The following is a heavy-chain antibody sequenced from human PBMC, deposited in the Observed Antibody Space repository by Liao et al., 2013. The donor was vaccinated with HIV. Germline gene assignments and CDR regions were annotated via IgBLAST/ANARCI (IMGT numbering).Heavy chain of an antibody. J-gene: IGHJ4*02. CDR2: IYSGGST. D-gene: IGHD6-13*01. Sequence: QLQLQESGPGLVKPSETLSLTCSVSGASVSSSSYYWGWIRRPPGKGLEWIASIYSGGSTYYNPSLKSRVTISVDTSKNQFSLKLSSVTAADTAVYFCAVGSSWYNGWVYWGQGTLVTVSS. V-gene: IGHV4-39*07. CDR3: AVGSSWYNGWVY. CDR1: GASVSSSSYY.